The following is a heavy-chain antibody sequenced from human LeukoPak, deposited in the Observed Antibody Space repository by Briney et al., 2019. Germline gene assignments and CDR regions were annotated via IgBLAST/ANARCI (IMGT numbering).Heavy chain of an antibody. V-gene: IGHV3-23*01. J-gene: IGHJ4*02. D-gene: IGHD3-10*01. CDR2: ISDSGNT. CDR1: GFTLSSYA. CDR3: AKGGLWFGEFEPYDY. Sequence: GSLRLSCAASGFTLSSYAMSWVRQAPGKGLEWVSAISDSGNTYHADSVKGRFTISRDNSKNTLYLQMNSLRAEDTAVYYCAKGGLWFGEFEPYDYWGQGTLVTVSS.